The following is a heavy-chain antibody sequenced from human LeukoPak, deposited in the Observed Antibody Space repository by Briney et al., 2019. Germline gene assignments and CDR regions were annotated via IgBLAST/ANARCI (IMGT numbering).Heavy chain of an antibody. Sequence: PERSLRLSCAASGFTFSSYAMHWVRQAPGKGLEWVAVISYDGSNKYYADSVKGRFTISRDNSKNTLYLQMNSLRAEDTAVYYCARESAGYSYGHWGQGTLVTVSS. CDR1: GFTFSSYA. CDR3: ARESAGYSYGH. CDR2: ISYDGSNK. V-gene: IGHV3-30-3*01. J-gene: IGHJ4*02. D-gene: IGHD5-18*01.